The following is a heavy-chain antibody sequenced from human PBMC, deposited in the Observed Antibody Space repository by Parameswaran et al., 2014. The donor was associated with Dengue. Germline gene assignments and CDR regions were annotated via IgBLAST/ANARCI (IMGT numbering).Heavy chain of an antibody. CDR1: GGSISSYY. CDR3: ARVYGVGLPWVDY. V-gene: IGHV4-59*01. D-gene: IGHD4-17*01. Sequence: SETLSLTCTVSGGSISSYYWSWIRQPPGKGLEWIGYIYYSGSTNYNPSLKSRVTISVDTSKNQFSLKLSSVTAADTAVYYCARVYGVGLPWVDYWGQGTLVTVSS. CDR2: IYYSGST. J-gene: IGHJ4*02.